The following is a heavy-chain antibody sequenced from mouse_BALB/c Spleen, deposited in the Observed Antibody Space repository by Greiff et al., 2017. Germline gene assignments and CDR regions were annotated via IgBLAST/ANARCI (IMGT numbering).Heavy chain of an antibody. J-gene: IGHJ4*01. D-gene: IGHD1-1*01. CDR3: ATTTVVATNAMDY. V-gene: IGHV2-9*02. CDR1: GFSLTSYG. CDR2: IWAGGST. Sequence: VQLQQSGPGLVAPSQSLSITCTVSGFSLTSYGVHWVRQPPGKGLEWLGVIWAGGSTNYNSALMSRLSISKDNSKSQVFLKMNSLQTDDTAMYYCATTTVVATNAMDYWGQGTSVTVSS.